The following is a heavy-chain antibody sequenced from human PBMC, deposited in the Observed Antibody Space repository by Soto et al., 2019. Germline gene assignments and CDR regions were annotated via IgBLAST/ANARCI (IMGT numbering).Heavy chain of an antibody. V-gene: IGHV1-18*01. CDR2: ISGYNGNT. J-gene: IGHJ6*02. CDR1: GYTFSSYG. D-gene: IGHD5-12*01. CDR3: ARVTPSGYDLAYYYGMDV. Sequence: QVQLVQSGAEVKKPGASMKVSCKAFGYTFSSYGISWVRQAPGQGLEWMGWISGYNGNTNSAQKLQGRVTMTTDTSTSTAYMELRSLTSDDTAVYYCARVTPSGYDLAYYYGMDVWGQGTTVTVSS.